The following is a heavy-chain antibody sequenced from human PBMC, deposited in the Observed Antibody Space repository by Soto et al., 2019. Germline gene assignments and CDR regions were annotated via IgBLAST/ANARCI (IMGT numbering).Heavy chain of an antibody. Sequence: QLQLQESDPGLVKPSETLSLTCTVSGGSISSSSYYWGWIRQPPGKGLEWIGSIYYSGSTYYNPSLKSRVTISVDTSKNQFSLKLSSVTAADTAVYYCARIAVAGRDAFDIWGQGTMVTVSS. D-gene: IGHD6-19*01. CDR3: ARIAVAGRDAFDI. CDR1: GGSISSSSYY. CDR2: IYYSGST. V-gene: IGHV4-39*01. J-gene: IGHJ3*02.